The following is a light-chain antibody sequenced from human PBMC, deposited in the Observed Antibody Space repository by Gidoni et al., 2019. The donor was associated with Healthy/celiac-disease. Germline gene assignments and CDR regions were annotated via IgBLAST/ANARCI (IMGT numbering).Light chain of an antibody. CDR1: QSVSSY. CDR2: DAC. V-gene: IGKV3-11*01. Sequence: EIVLTQSPATLSLSPGERATLSCRASQSVSSYLAWYQQKPGQAPRLLIYDACNRATGIPARFSGSGSGTDFTLTISSLEPEDFAVYYCQQRSNWPLCSFGQXTKLEIK. CDR3: QQRSNWPLCS. J-gene: IGKJ2*04.